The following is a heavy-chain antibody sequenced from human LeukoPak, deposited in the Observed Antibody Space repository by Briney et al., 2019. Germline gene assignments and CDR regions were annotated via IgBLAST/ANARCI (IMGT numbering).Heavy chain of an antibody. CDR2: ISYDGSNK. CDR3: AKRRGGDGYNLIDY. Sequence: QPGGSLRLSCAASGFTFSSYGMHWVRQAPGKGLEWVAVISYDGSNKYYADSVKGRFTISRDNSKNTLYLQMNSLRAEDTAVYYCAKRRGGDGYNLIDYWGQGTLVTVSS. J-gene: IGHJ4*02. V-gene: IGHV3-30*18. D-gene: IGHD5-24*01. CDR1: GFTFSSYG.